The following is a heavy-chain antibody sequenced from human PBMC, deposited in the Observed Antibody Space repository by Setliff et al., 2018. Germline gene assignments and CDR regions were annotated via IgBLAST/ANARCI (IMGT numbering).Heavy chain of an antibody. D-gene: IGHD4-17*01. CDR3: ARAKLRDYQPKYFFEY. Sequence: PGESLKISCAASGFSFSSYAMSWVRQTPGKGLAWVSTLTASGDTTYYADSVQGRFTISRDNSKNTLFLQMSSLRAEDTAVYYCARAKLRDYQPKYFFEYWGQGTLVTVSS. CDR2: LTASGDTT. J-gene: IGHJ4*02. V-gene: IGHV3-23*01. CDR1: GFSFSSYA.